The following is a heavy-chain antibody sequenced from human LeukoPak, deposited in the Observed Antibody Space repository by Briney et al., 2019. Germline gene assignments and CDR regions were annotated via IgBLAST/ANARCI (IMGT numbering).Heavy chain of an antibody. J-gene: IGHJ4*02. V-gene: IGHV4-34*01. D-gene: IGHD3-10*01. CDR3: ARDGHGSGSYYNSYFDY. CDR2: INHSGST. Sequence: SETLSLTCAVYGGSFSGYYWSWIRQPPGKGLEWIGEINHSGSTNYNSSLKSRVTISVDTSKNQFSLKLSSVTAADTAVYYCARDGHGSGSYYNSYFDYWGQGTLVTVSS. CDR1: GGSFSGYY.